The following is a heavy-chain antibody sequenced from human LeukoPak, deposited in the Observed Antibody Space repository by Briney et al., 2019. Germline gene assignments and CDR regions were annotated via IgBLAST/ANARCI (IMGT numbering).Heavy chain of an antibody. Sequence: GGSLRLSCAASGFTVSSNYVSWVRQAPGKGLEWASVFYSGGGTFYADSVKGRFTISRDNSKNTLYLQINSLRAEDTALYYCARHSIHDSSGYAFDVWGQGTMVTVSS. D-gene: IGHD3-22*01. J-gene: IGHJ3*01. CDR3: ARHSIHDSSGYAFDV. CDR1: GFTVSSNY. CDR2: FYSGGGT. V-gene: IGHV3-66*04.